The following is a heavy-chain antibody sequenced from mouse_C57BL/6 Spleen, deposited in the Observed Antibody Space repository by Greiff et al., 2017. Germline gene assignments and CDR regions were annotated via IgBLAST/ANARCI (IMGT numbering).Heavy chain of an antibody. V-gene: IGHV1-50*01. CDR1: GYTFTSYW. J-gene: IGHJ1*03. D-gene: IGHD1-1*01. Sequence: QVQLQQPGAELVKPGASVTLSCKASGYTFTSYWMQWVKQRPGQGLEWIGEIDPSDSYTNYNQKFKGKATLTVDTSSSTAYMLLSSLTSEDSAVYYCARRGYYGSIWYFEVWGTGATVTVSS. CDR3: ARRGYYGSIWYFEV. CDR2: IDPSDSYT.